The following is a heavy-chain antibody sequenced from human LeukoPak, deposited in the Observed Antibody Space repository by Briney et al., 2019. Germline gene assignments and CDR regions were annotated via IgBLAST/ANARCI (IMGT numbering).Heavy chain of an antibody. CDR1: GYTFTNYD. CDR2: INPNSGGT. Sequence: ASVKVSCKTSGYTFTNYDINWVRQAPGQGLEWMGRINPNSGGTNYAQKFQGRVTMTRDTSISTAYMELSRLRSDDTAVYYCASLGSGRPWGQGTLVTVSS. V-gene: IGHV1-2*06. D-gene: IGHD3-10*01. CDR3: ASLGSGRP. J-gene: IGHJ4*02.